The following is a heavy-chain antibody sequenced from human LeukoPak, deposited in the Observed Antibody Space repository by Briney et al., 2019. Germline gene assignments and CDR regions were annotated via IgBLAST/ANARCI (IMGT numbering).Heavy chain of an antibody. CDR1: GGSISSSSYY. CDR2: IYYSGST. V-gene: IGHV4-39*07. J-gene: IGHJ4*02. D-gene: IGHD6-19*01. CDR3: ARVAVIAVAGSVDY. Sequence: TSETLFLTCTVSGGSISSSSYYWGWIRQPPGKGLEWIGNIYYSGSTYYNPSLKSRVTISVDTSENQFSLKLSSVTAADTAVYYCARVAVIAVAGSVDYWGQGTLVTVPS.